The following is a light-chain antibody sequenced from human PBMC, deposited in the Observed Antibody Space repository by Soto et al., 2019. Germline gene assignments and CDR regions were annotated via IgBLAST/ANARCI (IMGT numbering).Light chain of an antibody. V-gene: IGLV2-14*03. CDR2: EVS. CDR1: SSDVGGFNY. CDR3: CSYTRTGTLV. Sequence: QSALTQPASVSGSPGQSITISCTGTSSDVGGFNYVSWYQQHPGNAPKILIYEVSKRPSGVSSRFSGSKSGNTASLTISGLQAEDEADYYCCSYTRTGTLVFAGGTKVTVL. J-gene: IGLJ2*01.